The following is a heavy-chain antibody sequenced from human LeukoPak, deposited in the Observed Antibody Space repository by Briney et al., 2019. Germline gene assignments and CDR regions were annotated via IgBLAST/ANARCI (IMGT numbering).Heavy chain of an antibody. CDR3: ARSKAVAVPYYYYYMDV. CDR2: IYYSGST. V-gene: IGHV4-59*01. CDR1: GGSISSYY. J-gene: IGHJ6*03. D-gene: IGHD6-19*01. Sequence: PSETLSLTCTVSGGSISSYYWSWIRQPPGKGLEWIGYIYYSGSTNCNPSLKSRVTISVDTSKNQFSLKLSSVTAADTAVYYCARSKAVAVPYYYYYMDVWGKGTTVTVSS.